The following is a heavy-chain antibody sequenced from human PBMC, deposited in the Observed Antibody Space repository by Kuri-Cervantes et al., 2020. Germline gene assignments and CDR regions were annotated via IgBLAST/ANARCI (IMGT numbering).Heavy chain of an antibody. CDR3: ARESSNYALDY. CDR2: INVGYGNT. D-gene: IGHD4-11*01. Sequence: ASVKVSCKASGYTFTSYGISWVRQAPGQRLEWMGWINVGYGNTKYSQKFQGRVTITRDTSASTAYMDLSSLRSEDTAVYYCARESSNYALDYWGQGTLVTVSS. V-gene: IGHV1-3*01. CDR1: GYTFTSYG. J-gene: IGHJ4*02.